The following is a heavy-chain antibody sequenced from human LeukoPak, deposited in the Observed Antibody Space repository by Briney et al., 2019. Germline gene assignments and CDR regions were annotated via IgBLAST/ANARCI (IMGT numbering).Heavy chain of an antibody. CDR2: IIPILGIA. Sequence: SVKVSCKASGGTFSSYAISWVRQAPGQGLEWMGRIIPILGIANYAQKFQGRVTITADKSTSTAYMELSSLRSEDTAVYYCARDGYNFYYYYGMDVWGQGTTITVSS. D-gene: IGHD5-24*01. CDR3: ARDGYNFYYYYGMDV. J-gene: IGHJ6*02. CDR1: GGTFSSYA. V-gene: IGHV1-69*04.